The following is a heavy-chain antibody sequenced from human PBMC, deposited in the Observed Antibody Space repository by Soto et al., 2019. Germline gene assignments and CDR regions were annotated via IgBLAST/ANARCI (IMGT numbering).Heavy chain of an antibody. CDR2: ISSSSGHI. Sequence: EVQLVESGGGLVKPGGSLRLSCAASGFTLTSYSMNWVRQASGKGLEWVSSISSSSGHIYYADSVKGRFIISRDNAGNSLYMQMNSLRAEDTAVYYCVRERGLSSFYGMDVWGQGTTVTVSS. CDR1: GFTLTSYS. D-gene: IGHD3-10*01. V-gene: IGHV3-21*02. J-gene: IGHJ6*02. CDR3: VRERGLSSFYGMDV.